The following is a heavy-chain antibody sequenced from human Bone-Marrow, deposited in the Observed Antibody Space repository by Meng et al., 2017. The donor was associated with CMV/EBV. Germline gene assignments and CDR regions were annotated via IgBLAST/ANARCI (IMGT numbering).Heavy chain of an antibody. CDR1: GGSISSSSYY. J-gene: IGHJ3*02. CDR2: IYYSGST. D-gene: IGHD5-12*01. V-gene: IGHV4-39*07. Sequence: SETLSLTCTVSGGSISSSSYYWGWIRQPPGKGLEWIGSIYYSGSTYYNPSLKSRVTISVDTSKNQFSLKLSSVTAADTAVYYCARVPLRSGAFDIWGQGTMVTVSS. CDR3: ARVPLRSGAFDI.